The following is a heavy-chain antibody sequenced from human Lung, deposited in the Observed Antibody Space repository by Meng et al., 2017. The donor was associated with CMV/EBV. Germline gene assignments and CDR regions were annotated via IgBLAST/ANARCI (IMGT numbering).Heavy chain of an antibody. V-gene: IGHV3-30-3*01. Sequence: QGPVVESGGGVVQPGRSLRLSCAASGFTFSSYAMHWVRQAPGKGLEWVAVISYDGSNKYYADSVKGRFTISRDNSKNTLYLQMNSLRAEDTAVYYCARDDSSSWGQGTLVTVSS. J-gene: IGHJ5*02. CDR2: ISYDGSNK. D-gene: IGHD3-22*01. CDR1: GFTFSSYA. CDR3: ARDDSSS.